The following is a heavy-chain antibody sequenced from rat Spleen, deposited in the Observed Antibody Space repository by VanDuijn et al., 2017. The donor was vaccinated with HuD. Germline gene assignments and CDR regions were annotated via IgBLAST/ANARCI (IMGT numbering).Heavy chain of an antibody. J-gene: IGHJ2*01. CDR2: ISYGDTSGHSST. V-gene: IGHV5-7*01. CDR3: VREANSPGITFDY. D-gene: IGHD1-4*01. CDR1: GFTFSDYN. Sequence: EVQLVESGGGLVQPGRSLKLSCAASGFTFSDYNMAWVRQAPTKGLEWVATISYGDTSGHSSTYYRDSVKGRFTISRDNAITTLYLQMNSLQTEDTATYYCVREANSPGITFDYWGQGVMVTVSS.